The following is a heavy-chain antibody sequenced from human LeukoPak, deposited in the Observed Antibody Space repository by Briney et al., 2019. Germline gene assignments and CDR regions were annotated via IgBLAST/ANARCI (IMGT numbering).Heavy chain of an antibody. D-gene: IGHD1-1*01. CDR2: ISGSGDDT. CDR1: GFTFSSYG. J-gene: IGHJ4*02. CDR3: ARDPRTVRI. V-gene: IGHV3-21*05. Sequence: PGGTLRLSCAASGFTFSSYGMTWVRQAPGKGLEWLSYISGSGDDTNYAGSVRGRFTISRDNAKNSLYLQMNSLRVEDTAVYYCARDPRTVRIWGQGTLVTVSS.